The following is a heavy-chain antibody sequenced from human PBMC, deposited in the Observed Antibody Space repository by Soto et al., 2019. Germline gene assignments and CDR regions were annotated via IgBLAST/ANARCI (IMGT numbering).Heavy chain of an antibody. D-gene: IGHD2-2*01. J-gene: IGHJ4*02. CDR2: ISGSGGST. Sequence: GGSLRLSCAASGFTFSSYAMSWVRQAPGKGLEWVSAISGSGGSTYYAGSVKGRFTISRDNSKNTLYLQMNSLRAEDTAVYYCAKDRPIVVVPAAIFDYWGQGTLVTVSS. CDR3: AKDRPIVVVPAAIFDY. CDR1: GFTFSSYA. V-gene: IGHV3-23*01.